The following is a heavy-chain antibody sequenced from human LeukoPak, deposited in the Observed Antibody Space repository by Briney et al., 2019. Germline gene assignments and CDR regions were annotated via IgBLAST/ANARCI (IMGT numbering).Heavy chain of an antibody. CDR2: MNPKNGHT. Sequence: ASVKVSCKASGYTFTSYDINWVRQATGQGLEWMGLMNPKNGHTVYAQKFQGGVTMTRDTSISTAYSELSSLRSEDTAVYYCARNLMYCSSTTCYLDYWGQGTLVTVSS. CDR3: ARNLMYCSSTTCYLDY. V-gene: IGHV1-8*01. J-gene: IGHJ4*02. CDR1: GYTFTSYD. D-gene: IGHD2-2*01.